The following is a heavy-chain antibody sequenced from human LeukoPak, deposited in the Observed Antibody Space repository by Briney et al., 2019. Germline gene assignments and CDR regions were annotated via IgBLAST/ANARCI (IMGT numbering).Heavy chain of an antibody. CDR2: ISSSSSYI. CDR1: GFSFRNAW. CDR3: AKDYSNCLDY. D-gene: IGHD4-11*01. Sequence: GGSLRLSCAASGFSFRNAWVNWVRQAPGKGLEWVSSISSSSSYIYYADSVKGRFTISRDNAKNSLYLQMNSLRAEDTAVYYCAKDYSNCLDYWGQGTLVTVSS. V-gene: IGHV3-21*01. J-gene: IGHJ4*02.